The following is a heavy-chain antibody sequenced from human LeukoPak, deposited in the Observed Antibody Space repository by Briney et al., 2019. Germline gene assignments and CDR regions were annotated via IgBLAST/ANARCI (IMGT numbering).Heavy chain of an antibody. CDR2: ISAYNGNT. CDR3: ARVVVPAATNWFDP. J-gene: IGHJ5*02. CDR1: GYTFTSYG. Sequence: GASVKVSCKASGYTFTSYGISWVRQAPGQGLEWMGWISAYNGNTNYAQKLQGRATMTTDTSTSTAYMELRSLRSDDTAVYYCARVVVPAATNWFDPWGQGPLVTVSS. V-gene: IGHV1-18*01. D-gene: IGHD2-2*01.